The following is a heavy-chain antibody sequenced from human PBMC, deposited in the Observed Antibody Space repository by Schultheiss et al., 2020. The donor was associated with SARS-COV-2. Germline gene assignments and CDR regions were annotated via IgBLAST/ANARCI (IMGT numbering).Heavy chain of an antibody. V-gene: IGHV3-43*01. CDR3: TTDDSSGSYNWFDP. D-gene: IGHD6-19*01. J-gene: IGHJ5*02. CDR2: ISWDGGST. CDR1: GFTFDDYT. Sequence: GESLKISCAASGFTFDDYTMHWVRQAPGKGLEWVSLISWDGGSTYYADSVKGRFTISRDNSKNSLYLKMNNLRTEDTALYYCTTDDSSGSYNWFDPWGQGTLVTVSS.